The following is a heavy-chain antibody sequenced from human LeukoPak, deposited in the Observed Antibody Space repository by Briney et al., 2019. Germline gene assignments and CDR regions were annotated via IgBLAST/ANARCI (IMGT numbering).Heavy chain of an antibody. CDR1: GYTFTSYD. CDR3: ARVSEYYDSSGHYYYGMDV. V-gene: IGHV1-2*04. Sequence: AASVKVSCKASGYTFTSYDINWVRQATGQGLEWMGWINPNSGGTNYAQKFQGWVTMTRDTSISTAYMELSRLRSDDTAVYYCARVSEYYDSSGHYYYGMDVWGQGTTVTVSS. J-gene: IGHJ6*02. D-gene: IGHD3-22*01. CDR2: INPNSGGT.